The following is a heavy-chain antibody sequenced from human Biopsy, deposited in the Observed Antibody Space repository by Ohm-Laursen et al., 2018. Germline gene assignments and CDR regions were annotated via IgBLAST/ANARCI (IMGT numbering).Heavy chain of an antibody. CDR3: AKDGGPYCGVCELDY. Sequence: SLRLSCAASGFTFSSYGMHWVRQTPGKGLESVALISYDGYNKWYADSVKGRFTISRDNSKNTLYLQMNSLRVEATAVYYCAKDGGPYCGVCELDYWGQGTLVTVSS. CDR2: ISYDGYNK. D-gene: IGHD2-21*01. V-gene: IGHV3-30*18. CDR1: GFTFSSYG. J-gene: IGHJ4*02.